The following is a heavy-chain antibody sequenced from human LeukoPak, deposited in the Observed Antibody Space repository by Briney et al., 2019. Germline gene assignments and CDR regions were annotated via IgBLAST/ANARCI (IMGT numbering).Heavy chain of an antibody. V-gene: IGHV3-7*01. CDR1: GFSFSSYW. Sequence: GGSLRLSCVASGFSFSSYWINWVRQAPGKGLEWVANIKKDGSEKYYVDSVKGRFTVSRDNAKNSLYLQMNSLRAEDTAVYYCLQYDSGSTWGQGTLVTVSS. D-gene: IGHD3-10*01. CDR3: LQYDSGST. J-gene: IGHJ5*02. CDR2: IKKDGSEK.